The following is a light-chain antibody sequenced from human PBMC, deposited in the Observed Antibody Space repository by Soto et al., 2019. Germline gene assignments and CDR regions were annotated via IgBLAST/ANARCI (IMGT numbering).Light chain of an antibody. J-gene: IGKJ1*01. V-gene: IGKV3-20*01. CDR3: HQFASSPQT. CDR1: QSVSSF. Sequence: EIVLTQSPGTLSLSPGERATLSCRASQSVSSFLAWYQQKPGQAPRLLIYGVSSRATGIPDRFSGSGSGTDFTLTVSSLEPEDFAVYYCHQFASSPQTFGQGTKVEIK. CDR2: GVS.